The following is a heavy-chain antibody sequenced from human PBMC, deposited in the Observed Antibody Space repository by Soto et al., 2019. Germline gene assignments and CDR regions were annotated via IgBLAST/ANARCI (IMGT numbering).Heavy chain of an antibody. Sequence: QVQLQESGPGLVKPSETLSLTCTVSGGSISSYYWSWIRQPPGKGLEWIGYIYYSGSTNYNPSLRSRVTIPLDTSKNQFSLKLSSVTAADTAVYYCARRYGALFDYWGQGNLVTVSS. CDR3: ARRYGALFDY. D-gene: IGHD4-17*01. J-gene: IGHJ4*02. CDR2: IYYSGST. CDR1: GGSISSYY. V-gene: IGHV4-59*08.